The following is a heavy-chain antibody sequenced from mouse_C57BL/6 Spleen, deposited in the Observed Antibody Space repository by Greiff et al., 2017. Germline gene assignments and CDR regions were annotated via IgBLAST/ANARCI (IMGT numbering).Heavy chain of an antibody. CDR1: GFTFSSYW. CDR3: AIWEYFDD. D-gene: IGHD4-1*01. J-gene: IGHJ1*03. V-gene: IGHV1-64*01. CDR2: IRPNSGST. Sequence: VKLLEPGADLVKPGASLKLSCAASGFTFSSYWMHWVRQRPGQGLEWIGMIRPNSGSTNYTEKVKSQSTLSVDKSYSTLFLQLSSLTCENAAVYYCAIWEYFDDWGTGTTVTVSS.